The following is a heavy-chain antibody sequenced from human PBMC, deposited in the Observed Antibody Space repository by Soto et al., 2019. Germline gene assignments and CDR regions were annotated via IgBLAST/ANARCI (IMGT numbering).Heavy chain of an antibody. J-gene: IGHJ6*02. CDR1: GFTFSSYA. CDR3: AKDSPGKDIAAHPQNLYYYYYGMDV. Sequence: GGSLRLSCAASGFTFSSYAMSWVRQAPGKGLEWVSAISGSGGSTYYADSVKGRFTISRDNSKNTLYLQMNSLRAEDTAVYYCAKDSPGKDIAAHPQNLYYYYYGMDVWGQGTTVTVSS. V-gene: IGHV3-23*01. CDR2: ISGSGGST. D-gene: IGHD6-25*01.